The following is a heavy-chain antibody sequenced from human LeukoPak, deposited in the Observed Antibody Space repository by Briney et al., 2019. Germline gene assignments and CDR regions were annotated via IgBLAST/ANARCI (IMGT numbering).Heavy chain of an antibody. Sequence: PGGSLRLSCAASGFTFSSYAMSWVRQAPGKGLEWVSAISGSGGSTYYADSVKGRFTISRDNSKNTLYLTMNSLRAEDTAVYYCAKDEIAATPPPPALNDYWGQGTLVTVSS. D-gene: IGHD6-13*01. CDR3: AKDEIAATPPPPALNDY. V-gene: IGHV3-23*01. CDR1: GFTFSSYA. CDR2: ISGSGGST. J-gene: IGHJ4*02.